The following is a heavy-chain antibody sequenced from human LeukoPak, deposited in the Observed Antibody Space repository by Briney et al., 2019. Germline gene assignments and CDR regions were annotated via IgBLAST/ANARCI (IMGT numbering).Heavy chain of an antibody. D-gene: IGHD1-26*01. CDR2: IKQDGSEK. J-gene: IGHJ4*02. CDR1: GFTFNSYW. Sequence: GGSLRLSCAASGFTFNSYWMSWVRQAPGRGQEWVANIKQDGSEKYYVDSVKGRFTISRDNAKNSLYLQMNSLRAEDTAVYYCARYSGSYYANFDYWGQGTLVTVSS. V-gene: IGHV3-7*01. CDR3: ARYSGSYYANFDY.